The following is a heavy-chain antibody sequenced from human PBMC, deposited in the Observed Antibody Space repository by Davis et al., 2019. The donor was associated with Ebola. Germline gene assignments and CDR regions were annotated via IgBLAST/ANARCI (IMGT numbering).Heavy chain of an antibody. V-gene: IGHV1-69*13. Sequence: SVKVSCKAPGGTFSNSAPSWVRQVPGQGLEWMGGIIPLFGTLDTAQKFQARVIITADEFTSTVFMKLSNLRPEDTAVYYCARGGDIVLAVYETLHYYYGMDVWGQGTTVTVSS. CDR2: IIPLFGTL. D-gene: IGHD2-8*02. J-gene: IGHJ6*02. CDR3: ARGGDIVLAVYETLHYYYGMDV. CDR1: GGTFSNSA.